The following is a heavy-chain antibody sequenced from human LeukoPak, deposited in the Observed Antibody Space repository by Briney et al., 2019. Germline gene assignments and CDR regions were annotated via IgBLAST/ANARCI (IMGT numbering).Heavy chain of an antibody. D-gene: IGHD3-10*01. V-gene: IGHV3-23*01. CDR1: GFTFSSFA. CDR3: AGRLDPGSYY. Sequence: SGGSLRLSCAASGFTFSSFAMSWVRQAPGKGLEWVSAITASGSGTYYADSVKGRFTISRDNPKKTLYLQMNSLRAEDTAEYFCAGRLDPGSYYWGQGTLVTVSS. CDR2: ITASGSGT. J-gene: IGHJ4*02.